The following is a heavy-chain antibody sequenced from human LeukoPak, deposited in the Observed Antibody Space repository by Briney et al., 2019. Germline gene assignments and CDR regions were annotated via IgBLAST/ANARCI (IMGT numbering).Heavy chain of an antibody. Sequence: PGGSLRLSCAASEFTFTDAWMSWVRQVPGKGLEWVARIKTKSQGETTDYAAPVEGRFIISREDSKKTLYLHMNSLKTEDTAVYLCTTLSMTIIHGGDYWGQGALVTVSS. CDR3: TTLSMTIIHGGDY. J-gene: IGHJ4*02. CDR1: EFTFTDAW. D-gene: IGHD5-24*01. CDR2: IKTKSQGETT. V-gene: IGHV3-15*01.